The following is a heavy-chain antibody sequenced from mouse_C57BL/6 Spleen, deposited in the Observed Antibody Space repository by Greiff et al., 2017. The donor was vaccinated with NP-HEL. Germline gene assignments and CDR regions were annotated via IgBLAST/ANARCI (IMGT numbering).Heavy chain of an antibody. CDR1: GYTFTSYW. J-gene: IGHJ4*01. D-gene: IGHD2-2*01. V-gene: IGHV1-64*01. Sequence: VQLQQSGAELVKPGASVKLSCKASGYTFTSYWMHWVKQRPGQGLEWIGMIHPNSGSTNYNEKFKSKATLTVDKSSSTAYMQLSSLTSEDSAVYYCARNDGYDPYYAMDYWGQGTSVTVSS. CDR2: IHPNSGST. CDR3: ARNDGYDPYYAMDY.